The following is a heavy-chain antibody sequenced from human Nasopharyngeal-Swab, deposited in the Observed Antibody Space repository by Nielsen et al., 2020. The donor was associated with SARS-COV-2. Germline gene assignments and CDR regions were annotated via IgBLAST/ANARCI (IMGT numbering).Heavy chain of an antibody. D-gene: IGHD4-17*01. CDR2: IKQDGGEK. CDR3: VRDVIATVTTPPDY. J-gene: IGHJ4*02. CDR1: GFTFSSYW. Sequence: GGSLRLSCAASGFTFSSYWMSWVRQAPGKGPEWVANIKQDGGEKNYVDSVKGRFTISRDNAKNSLYLQMNTLRAEDTAVYYCVRDVIATVTTPPDYWGQGTLVTVSS. V-gene: IGHV3-7*01.